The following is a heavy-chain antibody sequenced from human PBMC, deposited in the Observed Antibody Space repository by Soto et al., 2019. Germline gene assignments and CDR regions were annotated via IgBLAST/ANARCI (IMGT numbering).Heavy chain of an antibody. CDR3: ARDFYGSGFPGGY. J-gene: IGHJ4*02. Sequence: SVKVSCKASGGTFSSYAISWVRQAPGQGLEWMGGIIPIFGTANYAQKFQGRVTITADESTSTAYMELSSLRSEDTAVYYCARDFYGSGFPGGYWGQGTLVTVSS. CDR1: GGTFSSYA. D-gene: IGHD3-10*01. CDR2: IIPIFGTA. V-gene: IGHV1-69*13.